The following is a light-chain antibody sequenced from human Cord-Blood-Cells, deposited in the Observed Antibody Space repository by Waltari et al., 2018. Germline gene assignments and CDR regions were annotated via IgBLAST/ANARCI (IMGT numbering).Light chain of an antibody. J-gene: IGKJ1*01. CDR1: QSISSW. CDR3: QQYNSYWT. V-gene: IGKV1-5*03. CDR2: KAS. Sequence: DIQMTPSPSTLPASVGDRVTITCRASQSISSWFAWYQQKPGKAPKLLIYKASSLESGVPSRCSGSGSGTEFTLTISSLQPDDFATYYCQQYNSYWTFGQGTKVEIK.